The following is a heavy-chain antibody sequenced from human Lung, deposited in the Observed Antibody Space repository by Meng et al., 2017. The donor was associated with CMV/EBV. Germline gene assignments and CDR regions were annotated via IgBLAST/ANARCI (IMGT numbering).Heavy chain of an antibody. J-gene: IGHJ4*02. D-gene: IGHD1-14*01. CDR3: ARHHHSPTFDY. V-gene: IGHV4-39*01. CDR1: GGSISSSSYY. Sequence: QLQLQELGPGLVKPSETLSLTCTVSGGSISSSSYYWAWIRQPPGEGLEWIGSVVYSGTTYYTSSLKSRVSISVDTSKNQFSLKLSSVTAADTAVYYCARHHHSPTFDYWGQGTLVTASS. CDR2: VVYSGTT.